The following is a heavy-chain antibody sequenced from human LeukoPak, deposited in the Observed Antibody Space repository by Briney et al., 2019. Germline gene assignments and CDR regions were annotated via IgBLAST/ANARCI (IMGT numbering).Heavy chain of an antibody. V-gene: IGHV3-74*01. CDR1: GFTFNNYW. Sequence: GGSLRLSCAASGFTFNNYWIHWVRQVPGKGLVWVSRIDNDGSSASYVDSVKGRFTISRDNAKNTLFLQMNSLRAEDTAVYYCARRGTGHGMDVWGQGTTVIVSS. CDR3: ARRGTGHGMDV. J-gene: IGHJ6*02. CDR2: IDNDGSSA. D-gene: IGHD1-1*01.